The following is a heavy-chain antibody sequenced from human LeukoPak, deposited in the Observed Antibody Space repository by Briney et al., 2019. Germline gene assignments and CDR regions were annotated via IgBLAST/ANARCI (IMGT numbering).Heavy chain of an antibody. Sequence: AAVKGSCKASWDTFTGYFMHRVRQGPGQGGEGGGWINPNSGGTNYAQKFQGWVTMTRDTSISTAYMELSRLRSDDTAVYYCARGGLPPHAFDIWGQGTMVTASS. CDR1: WDTFTGYF. V-gene: IGHV1-2*04. CDR3: ARGGLPPHAFDI. J-gene: IGHJ3*02. CDR2: INPNSGGT.